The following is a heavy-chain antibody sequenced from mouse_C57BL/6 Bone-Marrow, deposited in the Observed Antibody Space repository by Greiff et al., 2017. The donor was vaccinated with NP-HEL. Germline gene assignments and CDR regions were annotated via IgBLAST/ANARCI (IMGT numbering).Heavy chain of an antibody. Sequence: QVQLQQSGAELVKPGASVKMSCKASGYTFTSYWITWVKQRPGQGLEWIGDIYPGSGSTNYNEKFTSKATLTVDTSSSTAYMQLSSLTSEDSAVYYCARWCYYYGFFDYWGQGTTLTVSS. D-gene: IGHD1-1*01. V-gene: IGHV1-55*01. CDR1: GYTFTSYW. J-gene: IGHJ2*01. CDR2: IYPGSGST. CDR3: ARWCYYYGFFDY.